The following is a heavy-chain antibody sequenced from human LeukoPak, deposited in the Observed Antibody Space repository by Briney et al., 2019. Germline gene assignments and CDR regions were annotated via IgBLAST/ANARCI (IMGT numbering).Heavy chain of an antibody. D-gene: IGHD2-21*02. V-gene: IGHV3-30*18. CDR2: ISYDGSNK. Sequence: GGSLRLSRVASGFTFSGYDIHWVRQAPGKGLEWVTLISYDGSNKYYADSVKGRFTISRDNPKNTLYLQMNSLRGEDTAVYYCAKGGPGDGNWFDLWGQGTLVTVSS. CDR1: GFTFSGYD. J-gene: IGHJ5*02. CDR3: AKGGPGDGNWFDL.